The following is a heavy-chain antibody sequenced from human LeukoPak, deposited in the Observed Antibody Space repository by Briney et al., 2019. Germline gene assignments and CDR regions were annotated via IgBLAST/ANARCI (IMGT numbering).Heavy chain of an antibody. D-gene: IGHD4-23*01. Sequence: SVKVSCKASGGTFSSYAISWVRQAPGQGPEWMGGIIPIFGTANYAQKFQGRVTITTDESTSTAYMELSSLRSEDTAVYYCARGKSRGRWGFDIWGQGTMVTVSS. CDR1: GGTFSSYA. CDR2: IIPIFGTA. CDR3: ARGKSRGRWGFDI. V-gene: IGHV1-69*05. J-gene: IGHJ3*02.